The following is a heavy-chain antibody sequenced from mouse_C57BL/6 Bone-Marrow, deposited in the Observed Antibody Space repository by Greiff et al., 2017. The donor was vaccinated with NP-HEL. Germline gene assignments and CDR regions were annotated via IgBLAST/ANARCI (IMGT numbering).Heavy chain of an antibody. J-gene: IGHJ2*01. CDR3: ARWLRPHVDY. V-gene: IGHV1-55*01. CDR1: GYTFTSYW. CDR2: IYPDSGST. Sequence: QVHVKQPGAELVKPGASVKMSCKASGYTFTSYWITWVKQRPGQGLEWIGDIYPDSGSTNYNEKFKSKATLTVDTSSSTAYMQLSSLASEDSAVYYFARWLRPHVDYGGQGTTLTVSS. D-gene: IGHD2-2*01.